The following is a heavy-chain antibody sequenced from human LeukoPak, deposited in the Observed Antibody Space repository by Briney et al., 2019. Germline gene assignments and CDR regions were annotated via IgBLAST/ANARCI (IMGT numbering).Heavy chain of an antibody. V-gene: IGHV4-4*07. Sequence: SETLSLTCTVSGGSISSYYWSWFRQPAGKGLEWIGRIYTSGSTNYNPSLKSRVTMSVDTSKNQFSLKLSSVTAADTAVYYCARVFVAAGTYYFDYWGQGTWSPSPQ. CDR1: GGSISSYY. D-gene: IGHD6-13*01. CDR3: ARVFVAAGTYYFDY. J-gene: IGHJ4*02. CDR2: IYTSGST.